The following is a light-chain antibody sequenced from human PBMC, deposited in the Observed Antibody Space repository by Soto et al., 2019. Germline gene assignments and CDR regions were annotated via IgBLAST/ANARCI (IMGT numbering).Light chain of an antibody. J-gene: IGKJ1*01. CDR2: AAS. CDR3: QQYGSSPPT. CDR1: QRVSSSY. Sequence: IVLTQSPGSLSLSPGARATLSCRASQRVSSSYLAWYQQKPGQAPRLLIYAASSRATGIPDRFSGSGSGTDFTLTISRLEPEDFAVYYCQQYGSSPPTFGQGTKVDIK. V-gene: IGKV3-20*01.